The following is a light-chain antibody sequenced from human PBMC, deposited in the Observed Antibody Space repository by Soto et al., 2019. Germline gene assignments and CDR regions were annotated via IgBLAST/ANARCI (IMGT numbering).Light chain of an antibody. J-gene: IGKJ1*01. V-gene: IGKV1-5*03. CDR1: QTISSW. CDR2: KAS. CDR3: QQYNNWPGWT. Sequence: DIQMTQSPSTLSGSVGDRVTITCRASQTISSWLAWYQQKPRKAPKLLIYKASTLKSGVPSRFSGSGSGTEFTLTIISLQSEDLAVYHCQQYNNWPGWTFGQGTKVDIK.